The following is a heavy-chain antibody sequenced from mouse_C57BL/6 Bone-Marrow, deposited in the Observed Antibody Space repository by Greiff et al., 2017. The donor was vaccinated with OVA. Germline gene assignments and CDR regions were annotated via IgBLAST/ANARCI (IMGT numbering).Heavy chain of an antibody. CDR2: IYPGSGST. CDR3: ARESYSNKYYAMDY. J-gene: IGHJ4*01. V-gene: IGHV1-55*01. D-gene: IGHD2-5*01. CDR1: GYTFTSYW. Sequence: QVQLKQPGAELVKPGASVKMSCKASGYTFTSYWITWVKQRPGQGLEWIGDIYPGSGSTNYNEKFKSKATLTVDTSSSTAYMQRSSLTSEDSAVYYCARESYSNKYYAMDYWGQGTSVTVSS.